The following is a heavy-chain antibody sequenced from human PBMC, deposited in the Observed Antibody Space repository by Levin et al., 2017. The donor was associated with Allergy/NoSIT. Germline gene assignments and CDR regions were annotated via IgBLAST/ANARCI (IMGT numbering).Heavy chain of an antibody. CDR2: INHSGST. V-gene: IGHV4-34*01. J-gene: IGHJ4*02. CDR1: GGSFSGYY. CDR3: ARGHWIGYSSGRYFDY. D-gene: IGHD6-19*01. Sequence: PSETLSLTCAVYGGSFSGYYWSWIRQPPGKGLEWIGEINHSGSTNYNPSLKSRVTISVDTSKNQFSLKLSSVTAADTAVYYCARGHWIGYSSGRYFDYWGQGTLVTVSS.